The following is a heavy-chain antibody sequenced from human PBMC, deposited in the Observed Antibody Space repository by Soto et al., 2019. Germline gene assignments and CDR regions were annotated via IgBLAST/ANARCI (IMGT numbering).Heavy chain of an antibody. D-gene: IGHD3-3*01. V-gene: IGHV3-11*01. Sequence: PGGSLRLSCAASGFTFSDYYLSWIRQAPGKGLEWVSYISSSGSTIYYADSVKGRFTISRDNAKNSLYLQMNSLRAEDTAVYYCARAYYDFWSGYYPFDYWGQGTLVTVSS. CDR1: GFTFSDYY. J-gene: IGHJ4*02. CDR2: ISSSGSTI. CDR3: ARAYYDFWSGYYPFDY.